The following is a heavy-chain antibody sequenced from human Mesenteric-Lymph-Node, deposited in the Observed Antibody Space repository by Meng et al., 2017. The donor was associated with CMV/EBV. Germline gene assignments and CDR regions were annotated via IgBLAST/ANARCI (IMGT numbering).Heavy chain of an antibody. CDR2: ISTYTGNT. J-gene: IGHJ4*02. CDR1: GYSLTSYG. Sequence: MGSCKASGYSLTSYGFVWVRQAPRLGLEWMGWISTYTGNTNYAWELQDRVTMTTDTSTNTVYMELRSLRSDDTAMYYCARTGGKYDYWGQGTLVTVSS. D-gene: IGHD2-8*02. CDR3: ARTGGKYDY. V-gene: IGHV1-18*01.